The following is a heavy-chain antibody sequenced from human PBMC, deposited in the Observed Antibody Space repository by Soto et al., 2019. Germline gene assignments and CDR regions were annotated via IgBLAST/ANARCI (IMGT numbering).Heavy chain of an antibody. V-gene: IGHV3-11*01. CDR3: ARGGIVARPFDY. Sequence: QVQLVESGGGLVKHGGSLRLSCAASGFTFGDYYMTWIRQAPGKGLEWISYISSSATTMYYADSVKGRFTISRDNAKKSLYLQMNSLRAEDTAVYYCARGGIVARPFDYWGQGTLVTVSS. D-gene: IGHD6-6*01. J-gene: IGHJ4*02. CDR1: GFTFGDYY. CDR2: ISSSATTM.